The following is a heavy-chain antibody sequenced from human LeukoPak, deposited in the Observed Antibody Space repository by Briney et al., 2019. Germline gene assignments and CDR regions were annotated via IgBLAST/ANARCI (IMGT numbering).Heavy chain of an antibody. V-gene: IGHV4-39*01. CDR2: IYYSGST. CDR1: GGSISGSVYY. Sequence: PSETLSLTCTVSGGSISGSVYYWGWLRQPPGKDLEWIVSIYYSGSTYYNPSLKSRLTMSVDTPKNQFSLKLSSVTASDTAVYYCARHGGDVTHYYHMNVWGKGTTVTVYS. J-gene: IGHJ6*03. D-gene: IGHD2-21*02. CDR3: ARHGGDVTHYYHMNV.